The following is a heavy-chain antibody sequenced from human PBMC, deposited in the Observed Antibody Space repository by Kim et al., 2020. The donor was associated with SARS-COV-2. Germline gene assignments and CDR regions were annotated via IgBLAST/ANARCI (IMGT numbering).Heavy chain of an antibody. CDR2: IGTGTGDT. D-gene: IGHD6-19*01. CDR1: ELSFSSYG. J-gene: IGHJ4*02. Sequence: GGSLRLSCAAPELSFSSYGMNWVRRAPGKGLEWVSYIGTGTGDTAYADSVKGRFTISRDNARNSLYLQMNTLRDDDTATYYCARENLGSVLFDCWGLGTL. V-gene: IGHV3-48*02. CDR3: ARENLGSVLFDC.